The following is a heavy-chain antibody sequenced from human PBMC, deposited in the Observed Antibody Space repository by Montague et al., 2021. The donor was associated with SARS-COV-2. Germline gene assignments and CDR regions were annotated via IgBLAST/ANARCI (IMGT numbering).Heavy chain of an antibody. CDR2: IYYTGST. Sequence: SETLSLTCTVSGGSISSSSYYWGWIRPPPGKGLGWIGSIYYTGSTYYNPSLKRRVTISVDTSKHQFSLKLSSVTAAATAVYYCARHGYYETYDAFDIWGQGTMVTVSS. CDR1: GGSISSSSYY. J-gene: IGHJ3*02. CDR3: ARHGYYETYDAFDI. D-gene: IGHD3-22*01. V-gene: IGHV4-39*01.